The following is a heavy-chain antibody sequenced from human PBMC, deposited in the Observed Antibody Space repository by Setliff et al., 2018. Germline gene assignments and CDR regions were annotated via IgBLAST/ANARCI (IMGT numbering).Heavy chain of an antibody. CDR1: GGSFSNYA. J-gene: IGHJ5*02. CDR3: ARDALYDSNDRNSYYGSWLDP. CDR2: IIPIYGST. V-gene: IGHV1-69*13. D-gene: IGHD3-22*01. Sequence: SVKVSCKASGGSFSNYAIIWVRQAPGQGPEWMGGIIPIYGSTNNAEKFQGRVTFSADESMSTVYMELSSLTSADTALYYCARDALYDSNDRNSYYGSWLDPWGQGTLVTVSS.